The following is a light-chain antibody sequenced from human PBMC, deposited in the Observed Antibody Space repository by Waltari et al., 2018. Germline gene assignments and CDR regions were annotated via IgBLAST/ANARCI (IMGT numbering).Light chain of an antibody. J-gene: IGKJ4*01. CDR2: LGS. CDR3: MQALQTPVT. Sequence: DIVMTQSPLSLPATPGEPSSISCRSSQSLLHSAGNKHLDWYLQKPGQSPQVLIYLGSNRASGVPDRFSGSGSGTDFTLKISRVEAEDVGVYYCMQALQTPVTFGGGTKVEI. CDR1: QSLLHSAGNKH. V-gene: IGKV2-28*01.